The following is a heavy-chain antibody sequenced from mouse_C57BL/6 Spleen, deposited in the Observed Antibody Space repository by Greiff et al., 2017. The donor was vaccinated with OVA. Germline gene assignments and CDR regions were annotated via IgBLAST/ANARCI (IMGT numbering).Heavy chain of an antibody. J-gene: IGHJ1*03. Sequence: VQLQQSGAELVRPGSSVKLSCKASGYTFTSYWMHWVKQRPIQGLEWIGNIDPSDSETHYNQKFKDKATLTVDKSSSTAYMQLSSLTSEDSAVYYCARSDRGYFDVWGTGTTVTVSS. CDR2: IDPSDSET. CDR1: GYTFTSYW. D-gene: IGHD3-1*01. V-gene: IGHV1-52*01. CDR3: ARSDRGYFDV.